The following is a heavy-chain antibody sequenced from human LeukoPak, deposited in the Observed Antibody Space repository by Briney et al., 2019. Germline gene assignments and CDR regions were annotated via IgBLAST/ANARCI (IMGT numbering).Heavy chain of an antibody. CDR2: ISYDGSKK. V-gene: IGHV3-30*03. CDR1: GFTFSDYG. Sequence: GGSLRLSCAASGFTFSDYGIHWVRQAPGKGLEWVAVISYDGSKKFYIDSVKGRFTISRDNSKNTLYLQMNSLRAEDTAVYYCARVLHIPFDYWGQGTLVTVSS. CDR3: ARVLHIPFDY. J-gene: IGHJ4*02. D-gene: IGHD2-21*01.